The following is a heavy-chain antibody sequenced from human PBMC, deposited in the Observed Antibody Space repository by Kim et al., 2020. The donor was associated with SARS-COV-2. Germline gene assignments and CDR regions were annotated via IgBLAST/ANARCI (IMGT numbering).Heavy chain of an antibody. CDR2: IKPSSDWT. Sequence: ASVKVSCKASGYTFTNYYIHWVRQAPGQGLEWMGTIKPSSDWTSYAQKFQGRVTMTRDTSTSTVYMDLSSLTSEDTAVYYCASEPPSSGGFDYWVQGTLV. V-gene: IGHV1-46*01. D-gene: IGHD6-19*01. CDR1: GYTFTNYY. CDR3: ASEPPSSGGFDY. J-gene: IGHJ4*02.